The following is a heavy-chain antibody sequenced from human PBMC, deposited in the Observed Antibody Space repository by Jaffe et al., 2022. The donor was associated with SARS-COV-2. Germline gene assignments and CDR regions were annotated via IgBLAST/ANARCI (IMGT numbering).Heavy chain of an antibody. CDR3: ARHPITMIVVVIPHIDY. CDR1: GFTFSSYS. Sequence: EVQLVESGGGLVKPGGSLRLSCAASGFTFSSYSMNWVRQAPGKGLEWVSSISSSSSYIYYADSVKGRFTISRDNAKNSLYLQMNSLRAEDTAVYYCARHPITMIVVVIPHIDYWGQGTLVTVSS. D-gene: IGHD3-22*01. CDR2: ISSSSSYI. V-gene: IGHV3-21*01. J-gene: IGHJ4*02.